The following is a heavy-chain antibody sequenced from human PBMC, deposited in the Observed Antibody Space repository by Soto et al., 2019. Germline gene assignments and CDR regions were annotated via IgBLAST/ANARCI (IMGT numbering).Heavy chain of an antibody. V-gene: IGHV1-8*02. Sequence: GASVKVSCKASGYTFTSYGISWARQAPGQGLEWMGWMNPNSGNTGYAQKFQGRVTMTRNASESTAYMELSSLRSEDTAVYYCATGKLVVAAFFWYFDLWGRGTRVTVSS. CDR1: GYTFTSYG. CDR3: ATGKLVVAAFFWYFDL. D-gene: IGHD2-15*01. J-gene: IGHJ2*01. CDR2: MNPNSGNT.